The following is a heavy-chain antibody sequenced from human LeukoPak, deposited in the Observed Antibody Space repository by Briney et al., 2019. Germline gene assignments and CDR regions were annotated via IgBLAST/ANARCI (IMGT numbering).Heavy chain of an antibody. V-gene: IGHV1-69*13. D-gene: IGHD2-2*01. CDR1: GGTFSSYA. CDR3: ARASNSYCSSTSCYSPDWFDP. CDR2: IIPIFGTA. J-gene: IGHJ5*02. Sequence: GASVKVSCKASGGTFSSYAISWVRQAPGQGLEWMGGIIPIFGTANYAQKFQGRVTITADESTSTAYMELSSLRSEDTAVYYCARASNSYCSSTSCYSPDWFDPWGQGTLVTVSS.